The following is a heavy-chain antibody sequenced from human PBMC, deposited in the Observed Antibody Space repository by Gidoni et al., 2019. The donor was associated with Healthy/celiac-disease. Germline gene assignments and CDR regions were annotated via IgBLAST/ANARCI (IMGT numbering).Heavy chain of an antibody. J-gene: IGHJ5*02. CDR1: GGSVSRSS. CDR2: IYTSGST. CDR3: ARGGTYCGGDCYPGWFDP. V-gene: IGHV4-4*07. D-gene: IGHD2-21*02. Sequence: QVQLQESGPGLVKPSETLSLTCTVAGGSVSRSSWSWIRQPAGKGLEWIGRIYTSGSTNYNPSLKSRVTMSVDTSKNQFSLKLSSVTAADTAVYYCARGGTYCGGDCYPGWFDPWGQGTLVTVSS.